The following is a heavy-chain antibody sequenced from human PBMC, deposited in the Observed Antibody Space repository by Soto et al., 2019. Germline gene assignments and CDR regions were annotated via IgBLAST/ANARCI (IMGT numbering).Heavy chain of an antibody. J-gene: IGHJ3*02. Sequence: EVQLVETGGGLIQPGGSLRLSCAASGFTVSSNYMSWVRQAPGKGLEWVSVIYSGGSTYYADTVKGRFTISRDNYKNTLYLQMHSLRAEDTAVYYCARGGSPYDILTGRWAFDIWGQGTMVTVSS. CDR2: IYSGGST. CDR1: GFTVSSNY. CDR3: ARGGSPYDILTGRWAFDI. V-gene: IGHV3-53*02. D-gene: IGHD3-9*01.